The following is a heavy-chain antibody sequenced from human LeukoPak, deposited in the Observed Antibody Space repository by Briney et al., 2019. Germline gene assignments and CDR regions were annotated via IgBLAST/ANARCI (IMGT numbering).Heavy chain of an antibody. J-gene: IGHJ4*02. D-gene: IGHD5-12*01. CDR3: ARDGGGGYVGNY. Sequence: ASVKVSCKAFGYTFTGYYMHWVRQAPGQGLEWMGWISAYNGNTKYPQKFQGRLTMTTDTSRSTTYMELRSLRSDDTAVYYCARDGGGGYVGNYWGQGTLVTVSS. CDR2: ISAYNGNT. CDR1: GYTFTGYY. V-gene: IGHV1-18*04.